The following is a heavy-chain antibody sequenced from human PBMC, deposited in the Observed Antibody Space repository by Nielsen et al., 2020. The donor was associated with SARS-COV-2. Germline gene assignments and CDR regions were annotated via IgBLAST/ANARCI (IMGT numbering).Heavy chain of an antibody. CDR2: ISWNSGSI. J-gene: IGHJ4*02. V-gene: IGHV3-9*01. CDR3: AKDIGYSGSSLGDY. D-gene: IGHD1-26*01. CDR1: GFSLSRYW. Sequence: SLKISCAASGFSLSRYWMHWVRQAPGKGLEWVSGISWNSGSIGYADSVKGRFTISRDNAKNSLYLQMNSLRAEDTALYYCAKDIGYSGSSLGDYWGQGTLVTVFS.